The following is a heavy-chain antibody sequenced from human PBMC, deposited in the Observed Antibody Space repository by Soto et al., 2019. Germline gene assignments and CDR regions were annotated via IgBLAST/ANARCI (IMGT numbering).Heavy chain of an antibody. Sequence: QVQLVESGGGVVQPGRSLRLSCTASGFTFNIFPMHWVRQAPGKGLKWVAVISNDGNSQQYADSVKGRFTFSRDNSKNTLYLEMNTLRGEDTAMYYCAREDKSSGHAGTFQHWGQGTLVTVSS. J-gene: IGHJ1*01. CDR1: GFTFNIFP. CDR2: ISNDGNSQ. V-gene: IGHV3-30-3*01. D-gene: IGHD6-25*01. CDR3: AREDKSSGHAGTFQH.